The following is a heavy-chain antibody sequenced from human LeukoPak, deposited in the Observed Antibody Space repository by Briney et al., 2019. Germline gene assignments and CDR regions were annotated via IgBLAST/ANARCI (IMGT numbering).Heavy chain of an antibody. CDR1: GFTFSDYY. J-gene: IGHJ3*02. D-gene: IGHD3-22*01. CDR2: ISSSGSTI. Sequence: GGSLRLSCAASGFTFSDYYMSWIRQAPGKGLEWVSYISSSGSTIYYADSVKGRFTISRDNAKNSLYLQMNSLRAEDTAVYYCARGDDYYDSSAHGAFDIWGQGTMVTVSS. V-gene: IGHV3-11*01. CDR3: ARGDDYYDSSAHGAFDI.